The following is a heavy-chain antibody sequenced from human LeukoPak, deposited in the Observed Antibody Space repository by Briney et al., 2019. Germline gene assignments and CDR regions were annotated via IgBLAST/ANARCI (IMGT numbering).Heavy chain of an antibody. D-gene: IGHD3-22*01. CDR2: ISYDGSNK. CDR3: ARDLEDYYASSGSYGDGMDV. Sequence: GGSLRLSCAASGFTFSSYAMHWVRQAPGKGLEWVAVISYDGSNKYYADSVKGRFTISRDNSKNTLYLQMNSLRAEDTAVYYCARDLEDYYASSGSYGDGMDVWGQGTTVTVSS. CDR1: GFTFSSYA. V-gene: IGHV3-30-3*01. J-gene: IGHJ6*02.